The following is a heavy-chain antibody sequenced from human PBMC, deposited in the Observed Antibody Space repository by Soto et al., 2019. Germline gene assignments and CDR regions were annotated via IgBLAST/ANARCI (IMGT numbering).Heavy chain of an antibody. Sequence: RASVKVSCKASGYTFTSYAMHWVRQAPGQRLEWMGWINAGNGNTKYAQKLQGRVTMTTDTSTSTAYMELRSLRSDDTAVYYCARRAPPMDVWGQGTTVTVSS. J-gene: IGHJ6*02. V-gene: IGHV1-3*01. CDR1: GYTFTSYA. CDR2: INAGNGNT. CDR3: ARRAPPMDV.